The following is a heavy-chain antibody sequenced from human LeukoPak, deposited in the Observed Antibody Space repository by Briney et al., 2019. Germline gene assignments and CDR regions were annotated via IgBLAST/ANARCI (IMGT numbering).Heavy chain of an antibody. D-gene: IGHD5-18*01. CDR1: GGSFSGYY. J-gene: IGHJ4*02. Sequence: SETLSLTCAVYGGSFSGYYWSWIRQPPGKGLEWIGEINHSGSTNYNPSLKSRATISVDTSKNQFSLKLSSVTAADTAVYYCARGYNYATYYFDYWGQGTLVTVSS. V-gene: IGHV4-34*01. CDR2: INHSGST. CDR3: ARGYNYATYYFDY.